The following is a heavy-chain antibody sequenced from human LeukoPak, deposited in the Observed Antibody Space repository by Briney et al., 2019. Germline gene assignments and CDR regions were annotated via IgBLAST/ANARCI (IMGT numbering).Heavy chain of an antibody. V-gene: IGHV5-51*01. J-gene: IGHJ3*02. CDR2: IYPGDSDA. D-gene: IGHD2-15*01. Sequence: KGGESLKVSCKGSGYSFTYYWIGWVRQMPGKGLEWMGIIYPGDSDARYSPSFQGQVTISADKSISTAYLQWSSLKASDTAMYYCAASHCGGGTCYHDSFDIWGQGTMVTVSS. CDR3: AASHCGGGTCYHDSFDI. CDR1: GYSFTYYW.